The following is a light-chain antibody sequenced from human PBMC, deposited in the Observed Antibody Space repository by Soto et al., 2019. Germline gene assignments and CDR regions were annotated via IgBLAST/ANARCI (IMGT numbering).Light chain of an antibody. CDR2: DAS. CDR3: QQSYSTPLT. J-gene: IGKJ4*01. Sequence: DIQMTQAPSTLSASVGDRFTITCRASESISKWLAWYQQKPGKXPEXXISDASSLERGVPSRFSGGGSGTDLTINISSLQPEDFETYYCQQSYSTPLTFGGGTKVDIK. V-gene: IGKV1-5*01. CDR1: ESISKW.